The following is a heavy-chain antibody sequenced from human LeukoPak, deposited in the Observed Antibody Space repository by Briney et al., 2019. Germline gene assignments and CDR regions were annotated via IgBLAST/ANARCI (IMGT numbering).Heavy chain of an antibody. CDR1: GFTFSNYA. CDR2: LSGSGDTT. Sequence: PGGSLRLSCAASGFTFSNYAMSWVRQAPGKGLEWVSTLSGSGDTTYYADSVKGRFTVSRGNSKNKVYLQVNSLRAEDTAVYYCAKAYYDILTEYYYMDVWGKGTTVSVSS. V-gene: IGHV3-23*01. J-gene: IGHJ6*03. D-gene: IGHD3-9*01. CDR3: AKAYYDILTEYYYMDV.